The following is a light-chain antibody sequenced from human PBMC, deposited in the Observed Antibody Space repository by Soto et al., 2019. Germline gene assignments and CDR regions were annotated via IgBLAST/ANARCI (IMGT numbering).Light chain of an antibody. CDR3: QQYNNWRT. Sequence: DIQMTQSPSSLSASVGDKVTITFRASQGIRNDLGWYQHKPGQAPKRLTFSAIGVESGVPPRFSGSGSGTEFTLTISSLQSEDFALYYCQQYNNWRTFGQGTKVDIK. CDR1: QGIRND. J-gene: IGKJ1*01. V-gene: IGKV1-17*01. CDR2: SAI.